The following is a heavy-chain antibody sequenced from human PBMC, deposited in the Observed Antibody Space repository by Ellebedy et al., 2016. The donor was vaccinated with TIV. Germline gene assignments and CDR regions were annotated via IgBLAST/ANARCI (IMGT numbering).Heavy chain of an antibody. J-gene: IGHJ4*02. CDR3: ARRKVRSGPAFDY. V-gene: IGHV4-59*08. CDR1: AGALSGFY. D-gene: IGHD3-10*01. Sequence: MPSETLSLTCTAPAGALSGFYWSWVRQPPGKGLEWIGNLFYSGSTNYSPSLTSRVSISVDTSKNQFSLKQRSVTAADPAVYYCARRKVRSGPAFDYWGQGTLVTVSS. CDR2: LFYSGST.